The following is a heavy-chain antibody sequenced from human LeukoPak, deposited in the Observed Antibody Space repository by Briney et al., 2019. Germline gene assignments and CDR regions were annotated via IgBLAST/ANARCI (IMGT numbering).Heavy chain of an antibody. CDR2: IYYSGST. CDR1: GGSISSYY. D-gene: IGHD3-22*01. Sequence: PSETLSLTCTVSGGSISSYYRSWIRQPPGKGLEWIGYIYYSGSTNYNPSLKSRVTISVDTSKNQFSLKLSSVTAADTAVYYCARRAFSSGYYYFDYWGQGTLVTVSS. V-gene: IGHV4-59*08. CDR3: ARRAFSSGYYYFDY. J-gene: IGHJ4*02.